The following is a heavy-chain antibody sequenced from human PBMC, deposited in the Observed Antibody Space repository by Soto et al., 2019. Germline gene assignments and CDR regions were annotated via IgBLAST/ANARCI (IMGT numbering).Heavy chain of an antibody. CDR1: GFPSSSYE. J-gene: IGHJ4*02. CDR3: ARVGTGGTYTGKRGYDY. Sequence: GGSLRLSCAASGFPSSSYEMNWVRQAPGKGLEWVSYISGSGSTIYYADSVKGRFTLSRDNAKNSPYLQMSSLRAEDTAVYYCARVGTGGTYTGKRGYDYWGQGTLVTVSS. CDR2: ISGSGSTI. D-gene: IGHD2-8*02. V-gene: IGHV3-48*03.